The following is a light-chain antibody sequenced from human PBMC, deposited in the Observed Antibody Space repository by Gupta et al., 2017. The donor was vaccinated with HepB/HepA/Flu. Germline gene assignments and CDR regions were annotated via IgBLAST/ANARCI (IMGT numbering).Light chain of an antibody. CDR2: QDS. V-gene: IGLV3-1*01. CDR1: TLGDKY. CDR3: QAWDSSTYV. J-gene: IGLJ1*01. Sequence: SYELTQPPSVSVSPGQTASITCSGDTLGDKYACWYQQKPGQSHVLVIYQDSKRPSGIPERFSGSNSGNTATLTISGTQAMDEDDYYCQAWDSSTYVFGTGTKVTVL.